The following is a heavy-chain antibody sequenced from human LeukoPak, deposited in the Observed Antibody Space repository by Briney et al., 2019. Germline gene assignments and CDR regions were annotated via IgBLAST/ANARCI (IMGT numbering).Heavy chain of an antibody. D-gene: IGHD3-10*01. CDR2: VYDTGST. V-gene: IGHV4-39*01. CDR3: ARHLHNYYGSGSYFDY. CDR1: GGSIRGSASY. J-gene: IGHJ4*02. Sequence: SETLSLTCTVSGGSIRGSASYWGWIRQPPGKGLEWIGSVYDTGSTYYNPSLKSRVTISVDTSKNQFSLNLSSLTAADTAAYYCARHLHNYYGSGSYFDYWGQGTLVTVSS.